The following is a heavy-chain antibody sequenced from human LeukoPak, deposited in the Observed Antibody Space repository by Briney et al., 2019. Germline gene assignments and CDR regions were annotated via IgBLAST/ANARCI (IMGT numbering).Heavy chain of an antibody. Sequence: GESLKISCKGSGYNFTSYWIGWVRQMPGKGLEWMGIIYPGDSDTRYSPSFQGQVTISADKSISTAYLQWSSLKASDTAMYCCARHRDTVRHDAFDIWGQGTMVTVSS. V-gene: IGHV5-51*01. J-gene: IGHJ3*02. CDR2: IYPGDSDT. CDR3: ARHRDTVRHDAFDI. D-gene: IGHD4-17*01. CDR1: GYNFTSYW.